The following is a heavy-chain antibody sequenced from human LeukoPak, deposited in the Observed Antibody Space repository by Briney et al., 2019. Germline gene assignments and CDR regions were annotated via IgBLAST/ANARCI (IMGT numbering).Heavy chain of an antibody. CDR2: ISSSSSTI. Sequence: GGSLRLSCAASGFTFSSYSMNWVRQAPGKGLEWVSYISSSSSTIYYADSVKGRFTISRDNAKNSLYLQMNSLRAEDTAVYYCARAERLRLGELSPLDYWGQGTLVTVSS. D-gene: IGHD3-16*02. J-gene: IGHJ4*02. CDR3: ARAERLRLGELSPLDY. CDR1: GFTFSSYS. V-gene: IGHV3-48*01.